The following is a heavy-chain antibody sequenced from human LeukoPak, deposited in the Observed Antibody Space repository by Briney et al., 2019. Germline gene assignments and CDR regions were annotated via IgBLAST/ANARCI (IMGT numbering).Heavy chain of an antibody. CDR3: ERAGYYYGSGSSQY. V-gene: IGHV1-46*01. CDR2: INPSGGST. Sequence: ASVKVSCKASGYTFTSYYMHWVRQAPGQGLGWMGIINPSGGSTSYAQKFQGRVTMTRDTSTSTVYMELRSLRSGDTAVYYWERAGYYYGSGSSQYCGQGNLVTVSS. D-gene: IGHD3-10*01. J-gene: IGHJ4*02. CDR1: GYTFTSYY.